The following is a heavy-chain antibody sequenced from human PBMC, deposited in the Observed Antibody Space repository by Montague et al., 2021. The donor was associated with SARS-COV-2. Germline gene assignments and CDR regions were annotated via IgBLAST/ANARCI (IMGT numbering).Heavy chain of an antibody. CDR3: AKDPIPGGSNPYYFDF. Sequence: SLRLSCVASGFTFSHYAMSWVRWAPGKGLEWVSAIGDSGSKTHYADSXKGRFTISRDNSKNTLSLEMNSLKVDDTAVYYCAKDPIPGGSNPYYFDFWGQGTLVTVS. J-gene: IGHJ4*02. D-gene: IGHD2-21*01. V-gene: IGHV3-23*01. CDR1: GFTFSHYA. CDR2: IGDSGSKT.